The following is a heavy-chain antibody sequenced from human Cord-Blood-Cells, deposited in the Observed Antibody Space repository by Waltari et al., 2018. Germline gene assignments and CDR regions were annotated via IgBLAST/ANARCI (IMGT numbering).Heavy chain of an antibody. CDR3: ARDEGGYCSSTSCYVY. D-gene: IGHD2-2*01. CDR1: GGTFSSYA. CDR2: IIPIFGAA. J-gene: IGHJ4*02. Sequence: QVQLVQSGAEVKKPGSSVKVSCKASGGTFSSYAISWVRQAPGQGLEWLGGIIPIFGAANYAQKFQGRVTITADKSTSTAYMELSSLRSEDTAVYYCARDEGGYCSSTSCYVYWGQGTLVTVSS. V-gene: IGHV1-69*06.